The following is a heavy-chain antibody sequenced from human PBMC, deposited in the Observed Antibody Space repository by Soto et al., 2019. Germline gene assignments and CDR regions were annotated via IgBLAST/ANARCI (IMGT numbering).Heavy chain of an antibody. CDR2: ISGSGGST. Sequence: GGSLRLSCAASGFTFSSYAMSWVRQAPGKGLEWVSAISGSGGSTYYADPVKGRFTISRDNSKNTLYLQMNSLRAEDTAVYYCAKAIAASGTFFDYWGQGTLVTVSS. CDR3: AKAIAASGTFFDY. V-gene: IGHV3-23*01. CDR1: GFTFSSYA. D-gene: IGHD6-13*01. J-gene: IGHJ4*02.